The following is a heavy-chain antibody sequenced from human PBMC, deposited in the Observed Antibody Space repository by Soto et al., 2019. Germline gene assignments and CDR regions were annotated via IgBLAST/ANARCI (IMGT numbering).Heavy chain of an antibody. CDR2: ISYDGTHQ. V-gene: IGHV3-30*18. J-gene: IGHJ4*02. CDR3: AKAGESGYCDH. CDR1: GFTCSDYG. D-gene: IGHD3-22*01. Sequence: QVQLVESGGGVVQPGRSLRLSCAVSGFTCSDYGMHWVRQAPGKGLEWVAVISYDGTHQYFADSVKSRFTISRDDSENTLSLQMNSLTPEDTAVYYCAKAGESGYCDHWGQGTLVTVAS.